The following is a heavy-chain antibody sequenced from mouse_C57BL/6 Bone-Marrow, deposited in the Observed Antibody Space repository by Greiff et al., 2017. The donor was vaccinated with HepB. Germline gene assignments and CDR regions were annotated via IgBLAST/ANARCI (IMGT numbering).Heavy chain of an antibody. D-gene: IGHD1-3*01. Sequence: QVQLQQSGAELVRPGSSVKLSCKASGYTFTSYWMDWVNERPGQGLEWIGNIYPSDSETHYNQKFKDKATLTVDKSSSTAYMQLSSLTSEDSAVYYCASNYYFDYWGQGTTLTVSS. J-gene: IGHJ2*01. CDR3: ASNYYFDY. CDR2: IYPSDSET. CDR1: GYTFTSYW. V-gene: IGHV1-61*01.